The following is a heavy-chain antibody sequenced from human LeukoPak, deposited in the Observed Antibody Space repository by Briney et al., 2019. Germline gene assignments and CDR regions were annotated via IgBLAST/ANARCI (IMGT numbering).Heavy chain of an antibody. CDR1: GASIGSDY. V-gene: IGHV4-59*01. CDR3: ACLTTADAFDI. D-gene: IGHD3-22*01. Sequence: SVTLSLTCTVPGASIGSDYWGCVRQPPGKGLGWIGYIYDSGSTNSHPSLKSRVTVSVDTSKNQCSLKLSSVTAADTAVYYCACLTTADAFDIWGQGTMVTVSS. CDR2: IYDSGST. J-gene: IGHJ3*02.